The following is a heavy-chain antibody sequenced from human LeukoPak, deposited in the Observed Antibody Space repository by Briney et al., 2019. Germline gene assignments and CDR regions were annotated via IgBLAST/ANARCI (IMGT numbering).Heavy chain of an antibody. D-gene: IGHD3-3*01. J-gene: IGHJ5*02. Sequence: ASVKVSCKASGGTFSSYAISWVRQAPGQGLEWMGWINPNSGVTNYAQKFQGRVTMTRDTSISTAYMELSRLRSDDTAVYYCARPITIFGEGPFDPWGQGTLVTVSS. CDR3: ARPITIFGEGPFDP. CDR1: GGTFSSYA. CDR2: INPNSGVT. V-gene: IGHV1-2*02.